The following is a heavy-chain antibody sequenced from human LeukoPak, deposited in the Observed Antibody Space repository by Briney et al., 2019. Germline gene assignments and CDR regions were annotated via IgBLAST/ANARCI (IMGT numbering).Heavy chain of an antibody. D-gene: IGHD1-14*01. V-gene: IGHV3-7*01. Sequence: GGSLRLSCAVSGLTFSSSWKDWVRQAPGKGLEWVASINPEGSKKYSADSVKGRFTISRDNAKNSLYLQMNSLRAEDTAVYYCARGQAEFDYWGQGTLVTVSS. CDR1: GLTFSSSW. J-gene: IGHJ4*02. CDR3: ARGQAEFDY. CDR2: INPEGSKK.